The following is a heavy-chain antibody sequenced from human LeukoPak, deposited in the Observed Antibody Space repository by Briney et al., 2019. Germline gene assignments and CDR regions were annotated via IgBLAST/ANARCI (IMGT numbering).Heavy chain of an antibody. CDR3: AKTQWKVGATDYFDY. D-gene: IGHD1-26*01. CDR2: INDNGGQS. CDR1: GFAFNNYA. V-gene: IGHV3-23*01. Sequence: GGSLRLSCAASGFAFNNYAMTWFRQAPGKGLEGVSNINDNGGQSHYADSVKGRFTISKDNSKNTLFLQMDSLRAEDTAVYYCAKTQWKVGATDYFDYWGQGILVTVSS. J-gene: IGHJ4*02.